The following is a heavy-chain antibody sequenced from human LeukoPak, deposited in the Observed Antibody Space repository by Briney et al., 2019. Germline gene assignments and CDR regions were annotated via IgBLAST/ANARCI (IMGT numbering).Heavy chain of an antibody. D-gene: IGHD4-23*01. CDR2: INPNSGGT. V-gene: IGHV1-2*02. Sequence: EASVKVSCKASGYTFIGYYMHWVRQAPGQGLEWMGWINPNSGGTNYAQKFQGRVTMTRDTSISTAYMELSRLGSDDTAVYYCARVTVGLPADYWGQGTLVTVSS. CDR3: ARVTVGLPADY. CDR1: GYTFIGYY. J-gene: IGHJ4*02.